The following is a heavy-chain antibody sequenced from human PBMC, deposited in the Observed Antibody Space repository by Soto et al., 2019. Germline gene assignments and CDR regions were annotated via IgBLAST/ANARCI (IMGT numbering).Heavy chain of an antibody. V-gene: IGHV4-30-4*01. CDR2: IDYSGST. Sequence: SETLSLTCTVSGGSISSGDYYWSWIRQPPGKGLEWIGYIDYSGSTYYNPSLKSRVTISVDTSKNQFSLKLSSVTAADTAVYYCARDPGPNGHYGDYGIGYWGQGTLVTVSS. J-gene: IGHJ4*02. D-gene: IGHD4-17*01. CDR1: GGSISSGDYY. CDR3: ARDPGPNGHYGDYGIGY.